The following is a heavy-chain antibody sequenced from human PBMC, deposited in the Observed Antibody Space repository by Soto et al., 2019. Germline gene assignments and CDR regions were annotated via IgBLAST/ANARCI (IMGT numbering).Heavy chain of an antibody. V-gene: IGHV3-23*01. CDR3: AKETFTDSEVLVAT. J-gene: IGHJ5*02. Sequence: GGSQRLSCQPSGFTISRYAMSSVRQAARKGLEWVSGISGRGERTYYADSVKVLFTICRHNSKNTLYLQMNNPRDEDTAVYYCAKETFTDSEVLVATWGLATVVRVCS. CDR1: GFTISRYA. D-gene: IGHD2-2*01. CDR2: ISGRGERT.